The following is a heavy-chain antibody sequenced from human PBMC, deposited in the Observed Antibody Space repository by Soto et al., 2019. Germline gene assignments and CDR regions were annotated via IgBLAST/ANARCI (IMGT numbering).Heavy chain of an antibody. J-gene: IGHJ3*02. Sequence: PSETLSLTCTVSGGSISSYYWSWIRQPPGKGLEWIGYIYYSGSTNYNPSLKSRVTISVDTSKNQFSLKLSSVTAADTAVYYCARGSRRGVGLGAFDIWAKGQWSPSPQ. CDR2: IYYSGST. CDR3: ARGSRRGVGLGAFDI. CDR1: GGSISSYY. V-gene: IGHV4-59*01. D-gene: IGHD2-15*01.